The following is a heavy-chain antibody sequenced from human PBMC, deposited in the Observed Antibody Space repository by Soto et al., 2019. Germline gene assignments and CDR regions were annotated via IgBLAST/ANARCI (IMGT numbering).Heavy chain of an antibody. D-gene: IGHD6-13*01. J-gene: IGHJ4*02. CDR3: AASDSSSWQHDY. V-gene: IGHV1-69*01. Sequence: QVQLVQSGAELKKPGSSVRVSCKISGDSFSSYAISWVRQAPGEGLEWVGGIIPIFETANYAQKFQGRVTITADESTTTAYMEVTRLRPEDTAIFYCAASDSSSWQHDYWGQGTLITVSS. CDR1: GDSFSSYA. CDR2: IIPIFETA.